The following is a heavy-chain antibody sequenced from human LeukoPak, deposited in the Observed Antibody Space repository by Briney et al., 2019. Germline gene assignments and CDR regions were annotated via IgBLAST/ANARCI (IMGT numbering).Heavy chain of an antibody. CDR2: INAGNGNT. CDR1: GYTFTSYA. Sequence: ASVTVSCTASGYTFTSYAMHWVRQAPGQRLEWMGWINAGNGNTKYSQKFQGRVTITRDTSASTAYMELSSLRSEDTAVYYCASSRAVAGTYDLEYYLDYWGQGTLVTVSS. D-gene: IGHD6-19*01. V-gene: IGHV1-3*01. CDR3: ASSRAVAGTYDLEYYLDY. J-gene: IGHJ4*02.